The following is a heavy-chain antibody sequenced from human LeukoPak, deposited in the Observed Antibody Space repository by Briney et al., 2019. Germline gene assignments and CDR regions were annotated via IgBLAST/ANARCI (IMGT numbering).Heavy chain of an antibody. CDR1: GYTFTGYY. J-gene: IGHJ3*02. D-gene: IGHD3-10*01. CDR2: INPNSGGT. V-gene: IGHV1-2*02. Sequence: ASVKVSCKASGYTFTGYYMHWVRQAPGQGLEWMGWINPNSGGTNYAQKFQGRVTMTRDTSISTAYMELSSLRSEDTAVYYCATGYPSTNYYGSGSGAFDIWGQGTMVTVSS. CDR3: ATGYPSTNYYGSGSGAFDI.